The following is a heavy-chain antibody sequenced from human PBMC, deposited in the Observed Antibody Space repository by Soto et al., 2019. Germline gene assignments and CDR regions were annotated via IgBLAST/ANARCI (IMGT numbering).Heavy chain of an antibody. D-gene: IGHD6-19*01. CDR1: GFTLANYW. CDR3: ARGAGWYFDL. V-gene: IGHV3-7*03. Sequence: EQQLVASGGNLVQPGGSLRLSCGASGFTLANYWMTWVRQAPGKGLEWVAIIKQDGSEKLYVDSVKGRFTISRDDAKNSLYLQMNSLRVEDTAVYYCARGAGWYFDLWGRGTLVPVSS. J-gene: IGHJ2*01. CDR2: IKQDGSEK.